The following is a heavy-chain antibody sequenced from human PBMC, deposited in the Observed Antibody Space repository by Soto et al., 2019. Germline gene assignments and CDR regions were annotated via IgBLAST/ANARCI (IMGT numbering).Heavy chain of an antibody. J-gene: IGHJ5*02. CDR2: ISHSGST. Sequence: SETLSLTCAVYGGSFSGHYWSWIRQPPGKGLEWIGEISHSGSTTYNPSLEGRVAISVDTSMNQFSLKLNSVTAADTAVYYCARGPSRLLMGDSFAWGQGTLVTVSS. CDR3: ARGPSRLLMGDSFA. V-gene: IGHV4-34*01. D-gene: IGHD2-8*01. CDR1: GGSFSGHY.